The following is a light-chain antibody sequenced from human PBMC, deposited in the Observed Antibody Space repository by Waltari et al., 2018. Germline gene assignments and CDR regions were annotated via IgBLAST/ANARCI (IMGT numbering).Light chain of an antibody. CDR3: AAWDDSLSSLV. Sequence: QSVLTQPPSASGTPGQRVTISCSGSSSNIGNNYVYWYQHLPGAAPKLLIFKNNQRPAGVPDRFSDYKSGTSASLAISGLRSEDEADYYCAAWDDSLSSLVFGGGTKLSVL. V-gene: IGLV1-47*01. CDR2: KNN. CDR1: SSNIGNNY. J-gene: IGLJ3*02.